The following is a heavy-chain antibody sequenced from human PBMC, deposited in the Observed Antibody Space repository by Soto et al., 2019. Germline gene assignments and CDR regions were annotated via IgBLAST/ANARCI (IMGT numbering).Heavy chain of an antibody. V-gene: IGHV4-31*03. D-gene: IGHD6-13*01. CDR1: GGSISSGGYY. Sequence: SETLSLTCTVSGGSISSGGYYWSWIRQHPGKGLEWIGYIYYSGSTYYNPSLKSRVTISVDKSKNQFSLKLSSVTAADTAVYYCARETRCQQLSDYSYGIELSGHGTTPT. J-gene: IGHJ6*02. CDR2: IYYSGST. CDR3: ARETRCQQLSDYSYGIEL.